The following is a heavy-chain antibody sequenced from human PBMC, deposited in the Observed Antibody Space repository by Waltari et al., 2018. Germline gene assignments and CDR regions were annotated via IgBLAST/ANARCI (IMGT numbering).Heavy chain of an antibody. J-gene: IGHJ4*02. CDR1: GGTISSSSYY. D-gene: IGHD1-26*01. CDR2: IYYSGST. Sequence: QLQLQESGPGLVKPSETLSLTCTVSGGTISSSSYYWGWIRPPPGKGLEWIGSIYYSGSTYDNPSLKSRVTISVDTSKNQFSLKLSSVTAADTAVYYCARQRGSYHGYFDYWGQGTLVTVSS. CDR3: ARQRGSYHGYFDY. V-gene: IGHV4-39*01.